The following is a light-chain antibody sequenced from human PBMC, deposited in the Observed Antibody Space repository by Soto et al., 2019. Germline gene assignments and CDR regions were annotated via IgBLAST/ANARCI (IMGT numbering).Light chain of an antibody. J-gene: IGKJ4*01. V-gene: IGKV1-12*01. CDR3: QQANSFPLT. CDR1: QGISYW. CDR2: SAS. Sequence: DIQMTQSPSSVSASVGDRVTITCRASQGISYWLAWYQQKPGKVPKLLIYSASSLQSGVPSRFSGSGYGTDFTLTISSLQPEDFATYYCQQANSFPLTFGGGTKVEIK.